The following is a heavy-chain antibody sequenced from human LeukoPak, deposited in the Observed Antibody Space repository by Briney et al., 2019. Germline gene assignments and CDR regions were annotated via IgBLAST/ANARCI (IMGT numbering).Heavy chain of an antibody. CDR3: AKGYSSNFYGIFDY. J-gene: IGHJ4*02. CDR2: ISGSGSST. Sequence: GRSLRLSCAASGFTFSSYAMSWVRQAPGKGLERVSAISGSGSSTYYPDSVKGRFTISRDNSKNTLYLQMSSLRVEDTAVYYCAKGYSSNFYGIFDYWGQGTLVTVSS. CDR1: GFTFSSYA. V-gene: IGHV3-23*01. D-gene: IGHD6-13*01.